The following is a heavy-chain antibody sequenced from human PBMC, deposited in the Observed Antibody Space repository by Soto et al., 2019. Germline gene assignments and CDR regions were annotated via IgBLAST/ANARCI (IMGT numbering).Heavy chain of an antibody. Sequence: PSETLSLTCTVSGGSTSRGGYYWSWLRQHPGKGLEWIGYIYYSGSTNYNPSLKSRVTISVDTSKNQFSLKLSSVTAADTAVYYCARVTTIYYGSGSYYNKGHYYGMGVWGQGTTVTVSS. V-gene: IGHV4-31*03. CDR1: GGSTSRGGYY. CDR3: ARVTTIYYGSGSYYNKGHYYGMGV. CDR2: IYYSGST. D-gene: IGHD3-10*01. J-gene: IGHJ6*02.